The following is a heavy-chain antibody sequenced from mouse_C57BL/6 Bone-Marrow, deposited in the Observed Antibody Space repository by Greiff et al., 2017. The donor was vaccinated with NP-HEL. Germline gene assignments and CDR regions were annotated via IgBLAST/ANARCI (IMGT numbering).Heavy chain of an antibody. J-gene: IGHJ4*01. CDR3: ARDAPYYGSSAMDY. Sequence: EVKVVESGGGLVQSGRSLRLSCATSGFTFSDFYMEWVRQAPGKGLEWIAASRNKANDYTTEYSASVKGRFIVSRDTYQSILYRQMNALRAEDTAIYDCARDAPYYGSSAMDYWGKGTSVTVSS. V-gene: IGHV7-1*01. CDR2: SRNKANDYTT. D-gene: IGHD1-1*01. CDR1: GFTFSDFY.